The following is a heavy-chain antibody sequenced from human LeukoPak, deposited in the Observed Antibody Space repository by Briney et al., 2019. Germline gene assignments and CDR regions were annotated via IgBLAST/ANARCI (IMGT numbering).Heavy chain of an antibody. CDR1: GGSISSSSYY. J-gene: IGHJ3*02. CDR3: ARKGYGGNSGAFDI. V-gene: IGHV4-39*07. CDR2: IYYSGST. Sequence: PSETLSLTCTVSGGSISSSSYYWGWIRQPPGKGLEWIGSIYYSGSTYYNPSLKSRVTISVDTSKNQFSLKLSSVTAADTAVYYCARKGYGGNSGAFDIWGQGTMVTVSS. D-gene: IGHD4-23*01.